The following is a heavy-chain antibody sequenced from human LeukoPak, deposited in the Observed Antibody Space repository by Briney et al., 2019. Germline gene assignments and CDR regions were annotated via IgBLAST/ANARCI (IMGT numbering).Heavy chain of an antibody. CDR2: ISSSSSST. Sequence: PGGSLRLSCVPSGFTFSSYTMSWVRQAPGEGREWVSAISSSSSSTSYADSVEGRFTISRDNAKNSLFLQINSLRAEDTAVYYCAPSCGSDCPGAYWGQGTLVTVSS. CDR3: APSCGSDCPGAY. D-gene: IGHD2-21*02. V-gene: IGHV3-21*04. J-gene: IGHJ4*02. CDR1: GFTFSSYT.